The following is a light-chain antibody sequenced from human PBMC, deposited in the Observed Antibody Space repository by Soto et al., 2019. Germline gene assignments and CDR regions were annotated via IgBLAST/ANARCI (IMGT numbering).Light chain of an antibody. CDR2: DVS. V-gene: IGLV2-14*01. CDR3: SSYTISTTRV. J-gene: IGLJ3*02. CDR1: SSDVGGYNY. Sequence: QSALTQPASVSGSPGQSITISCTGTSSDVGGYNYVSWYQQHPGKAPKLMIYDVSNRPSGVSNRFSGSKSGNTASLTISGLQAEDEADYYCSSYTISTTRVSGGGTKLTVL.